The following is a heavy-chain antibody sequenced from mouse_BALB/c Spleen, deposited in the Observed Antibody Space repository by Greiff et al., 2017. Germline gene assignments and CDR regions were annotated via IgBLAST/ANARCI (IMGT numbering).Heavy chain of an antibody. CDR3: ARVANWDEDFDY. J-gene: IGHJ2*01. V-gene: IGHV14-3*02. CDR1: GYTFTSYY. D-gene: IGHD4-1*01. Sequence: EVQLQQSGAELVKPGASVKLSCKASGYTFTSYYMHWVKQRPEQGLEWIGRIDPANGNTKYDPKFQGKATITADKSSSTAYMELSSLTSEDSAVYYCARVANWDEDFDYWGQGTTLTVSS. CDR2: IDPANGNT.